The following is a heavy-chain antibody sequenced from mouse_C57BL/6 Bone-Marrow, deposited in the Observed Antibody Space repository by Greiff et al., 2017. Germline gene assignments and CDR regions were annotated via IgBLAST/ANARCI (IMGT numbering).Heavy chain of an antibody. Sequence: EVKLQQSGPVLVKPGASVKMSCKASGYTFTDYYMNWVKQSHGKSLEWIGVINPYNGGTSYNQKFKGKATLTVDKSSSTAYMELNSLTSEDSAVYYCARGSHWYFDVWGTGTTVTVSS. CDR3: ARGSHWYFDV. CDR2: INPYNGGT. V-gene: IGHV1-19*01. CDR1: GYTFTDYY. D-gene: IGHD1-1*02. J-gene: IGHJ1*03.